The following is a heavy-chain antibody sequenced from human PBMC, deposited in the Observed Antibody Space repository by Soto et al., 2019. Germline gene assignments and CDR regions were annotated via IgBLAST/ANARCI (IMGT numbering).Heavy chain of an antibody. Sequence: GGSLRLSCAASGFTFSNAWMSWVRQAPGKGLEWVGRIKSKTDGGKTDYAAPVKGRFTISRDDSKNTLYLQMNSLKTEDTAVYYCTTDLDYGRYYDGMDVWGQGTTLTVYS. CDR2: IKSKTDGGKT. J-gene: IGHJ6*02. CDR3: TTDLDYGRYYDGMDV. D-gene: IGHD4-17*01. V-gene: IGHV3-15*01. CDR1: GFTFSNAW.